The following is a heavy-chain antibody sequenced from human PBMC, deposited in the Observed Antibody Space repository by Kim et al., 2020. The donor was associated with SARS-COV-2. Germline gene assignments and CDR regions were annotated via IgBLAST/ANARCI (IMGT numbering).Heavy chain of an antibody. CDR3: ATGRTTFNAFDI. V-gene: IGHV1-24*01. Sequence: IYAQKFQGRVTMTEDTSTDTAYMELSSLRSEDTAVYYCATGRTTFNAFDIWGQGTMVTVSS. J-gene: IGHJ3*02. D-gene: IGHD3-16*01.